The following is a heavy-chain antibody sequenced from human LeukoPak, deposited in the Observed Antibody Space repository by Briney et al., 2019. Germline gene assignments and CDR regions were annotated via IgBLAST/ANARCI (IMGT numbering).Heavy chain of an antibody. V-gene: IGHV1-69*04. CDR2: IIPILGIA. CDR3: ARGILESNWFDP. CDR1: GGTFSSYA. D-gene: IGHD3-3*01. J-gene: IGHJ5*02. Sequence: GASVKVSCKASGGTFSSYAIIWVRQAPGQGLEWMGRIIPILGIANYAQKFQGRVTITADKSTSTAYMELRSLRSDDTAVYYCARGILESNWFDPWGQGTLVTVSS.